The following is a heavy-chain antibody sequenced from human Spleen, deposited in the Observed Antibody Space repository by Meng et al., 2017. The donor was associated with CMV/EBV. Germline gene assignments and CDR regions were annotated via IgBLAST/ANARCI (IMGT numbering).Heavy chain of an antibody. Sequence: LRLSCTVSDVSITSGEYYWSWIRQSPGRGLEWIGDIYYTGSSFYNPSLQSRVSISVDTSKNRFSLRLTSLTVADTAVFYCARGGFAPRTQAPTKPYYYYSGVDVWGQGTAVTVSS. D-gene: IGHD3-10*01. CDR3: ARGGFAPRTQAPTKPYYYYSGVDV. J-gene: IGHJ6*02. CDR2: IYYTGSS. CDR1: DVSITSGEYY. V-gene: IGHV4-30-4*01.